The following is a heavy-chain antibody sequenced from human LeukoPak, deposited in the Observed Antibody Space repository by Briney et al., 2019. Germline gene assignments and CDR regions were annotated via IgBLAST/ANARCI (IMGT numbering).Heavy chain of an antibody. CDR2: INPNSGGT. CDR3: ATGGGDRCGGDCALDY. CDR1: RYTFTGYY. J-gene: IGHJ4*02. Sequence: GASVKVSCKASRYTFTGYYMHWVRQAPGQGLEWMGWINPNSGGTNYAQSFQGRVTMTRDTSISTAYMELSRLRSDDTAVYYCATGGGDRCGGDCALDYWGQGTLVTVSS. D-gene: IGHD2-21*02. V-gene: IGHV1-2*02.